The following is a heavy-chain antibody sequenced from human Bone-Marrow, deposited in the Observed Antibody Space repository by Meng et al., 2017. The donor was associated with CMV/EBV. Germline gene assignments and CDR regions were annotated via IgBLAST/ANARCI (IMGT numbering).Heavy chain of an antibody. D-gene: IGHD1-26*01. CDR2: IYYSGST. V-gene: IGHV4-39*01. J-gene: IGHJ4*02. CDR3: ARNSPREGIDY. CDR1: GGSISNTGYY. Sequence: SEPLSLTCTVSGGSISNTGYYWGWIRQPPGKGLEWIGSIYYSGSTYYNPSLKIRVTISVDTSKNQFSLKLSSVTAADTAVYYCARNSPREGIDYWGQGTLVTVSS.